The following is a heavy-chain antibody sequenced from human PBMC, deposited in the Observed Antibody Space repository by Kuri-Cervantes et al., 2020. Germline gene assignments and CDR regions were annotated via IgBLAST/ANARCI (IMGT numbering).Heavy chain of an antibody. CDR1: GFTVSSNY. D-gene: IGHD1-26*01. J-gene: IGHJ4*02. CDR2: IWSDAAGH. CDR3: AKDKVGSLGFDC. V-gene: IGHV3-33*06. Sequence: GESLKISCAASGFTVSSNYMSWVRQAPGKGLEWVALIWSDAAGHYYTHSVRGRFTISRDNSRDTLYLQMNSLKVEDTAIYYCAKDKVGSLGFDCWGQGTLVTVSS.